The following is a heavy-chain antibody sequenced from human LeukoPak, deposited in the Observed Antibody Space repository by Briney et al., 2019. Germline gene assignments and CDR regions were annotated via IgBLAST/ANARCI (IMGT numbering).Heavy chain of an antibody. D-gene: IGHD3-22*01. CDR3: ARREFYDSSGYPFDY. CDR2: INSDGSST. V-gene: IGHV3-74*01. Sequence: GGSLRLSCAASGFTFSSYWMHWVRQAPGKGLVWVSRINSDGSSTSYADSVKGRFTISRDNAKNTLYLQMNSLRAEDTAVYYCARREFYDSSGYPFDYWGQGTLVTLSS. J-gene: IGHJ4*02. CDR1: GFTFSSYW.